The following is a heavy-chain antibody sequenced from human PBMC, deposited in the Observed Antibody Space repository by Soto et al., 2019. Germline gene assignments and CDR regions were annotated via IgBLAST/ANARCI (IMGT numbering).Heavy chain of an antibody. CDR1: GFTFDTSE. D-gene: IGHD4-17*01. CDR2: ISGSGGST. V-gene: IGHV3-23*01. J-gene: IGHJ6*02. CDR3: AKEGKVPTYGDYEDTDYYYYGMDV. Sequence: HPGGSLRLSCAGSGFTFDTSEMNWVRQAPGKGLEWVSAISGSGGSTYYADSVKGRFTISRDNSKNTLYLQMNSLRAEDTAVYYCAKEGKVPTYGDYEDTDYYYYGMDVWGQGTTVTVSS.